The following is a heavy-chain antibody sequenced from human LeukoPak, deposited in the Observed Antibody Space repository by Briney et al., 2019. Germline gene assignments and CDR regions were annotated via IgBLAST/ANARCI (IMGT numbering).Heavy chain of an antibody. CDR2: IYHSGST. J-gene: IGHJ3*02. D-gene: IGHD2-15*01. Sequence: TPSQTLSLTCAVSGGSISSGGYSWSWIRQPPGKGLEWIGSIYHSGSTYYNPSLKSRVTISVDTSKNQFSLRLSSVTAADTAVYYCARVRYCSGGSCYSRIERYDAFDIWGQGTMVTVSS. V-gene: IGHV4-30-2*03. CDR3: ARVRYCSGGSCYSRIERYDAFDI. CDR1: GGSISSGGYS.